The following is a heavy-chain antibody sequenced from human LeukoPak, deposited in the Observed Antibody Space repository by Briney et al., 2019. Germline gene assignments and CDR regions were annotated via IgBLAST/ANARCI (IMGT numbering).Heavy chain of an antibody. CDR2: ISYDGSNT. CDR1: GFPFRTYA. D-gene: IGHD3-16*01. CDR3: VPRGDGGFDY. Sequence: GGSLRLSCAASGFPFRTYAMHWVRQAPGKGLEWVAVISYDGSNTYYADSVQGRFTISRDNSKNTLFLQMNSLRSDDTAVYYCVPRGDGGFDYWGQGTLVIVSS. J-gene: IGHJ4*02. V-gene: IGHV3-30-3*01.